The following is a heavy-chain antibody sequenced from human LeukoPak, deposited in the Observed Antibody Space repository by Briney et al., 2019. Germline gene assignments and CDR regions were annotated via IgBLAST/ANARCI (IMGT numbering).Heavy chain of an antibody. D-gene: IGHD6-19*01. V-gene: IGHV4-4*07. Sequence: SETLSLTCTVSGGSISSYYGSWIRQPAGKGLELIGRIYTSGSTNYNPSLKRRVTMSVDTSNNKFSLKLSSVAAADTAVYYCARDMYSSGWYESYFDYWGQGTLVTVSS. CDR2: IYTSGST. CDR3: ARDMYSSGWYESYFDY. J-gene: IGHJ4*02. CDR1: GGSISSYY.